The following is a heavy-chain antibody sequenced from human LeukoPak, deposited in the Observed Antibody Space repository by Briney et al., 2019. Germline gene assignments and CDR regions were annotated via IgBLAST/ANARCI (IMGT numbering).Heavy chain of an antibody. CDR1: GFTFDDYA. D-gene: IGHD3-22*01. CDR3: AKGYDYYDSSGPFDY. J-gene: IGHJ4*02. CDR2: ISGDGGST. V-gene: IGHV3-43*02. Sequence: GGSLRLSCAASGFTFDDYAMHWVRQAPGKGLEWVSLISGDGGSTYYADSVKGRFTISRDNSKNSLYLQMNSLRTGDTALYYCAKGYDYYDSSGPFDYWGQGTLVTVSS.